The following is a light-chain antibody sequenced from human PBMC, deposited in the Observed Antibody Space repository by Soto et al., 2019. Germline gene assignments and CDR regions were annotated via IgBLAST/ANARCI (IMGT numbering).Light chain of an antibody. Sequence: DIQMTQSPSSLSASVGDRVTITCRASQGISHYLDWYQQKPGKVPKLLIYAASTLQSGVPSRFSGSGSGTDFTLTISSLQPEDVATYYCQKYNSAPRTFGQGTKVEIK. CDR3: QKYNSAPRT. J-gene: IGKJ1*01. CDR2: AAS. V-gene: IGKV1-27*01. CDR1: QGISHY.